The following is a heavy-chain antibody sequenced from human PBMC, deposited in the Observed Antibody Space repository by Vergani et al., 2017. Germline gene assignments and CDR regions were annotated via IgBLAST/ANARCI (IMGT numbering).Heavy chain of an antibody. CDR2: IHHSGDT. D-gene: IGHD3-10*01. CDR1: DSSIMTNPY. CDR3: ARHRGSGGFFPSSYFYGMDV. V-gene: IGHV4-38-2*01. J-gene: IGHJ6*02. Sequence: QVQLQESGPGLVKPSETLTLTCEVSDSSIMTNPYWGWFRPSPGKGLEWIGCIHHSGDTHYNSSLKSRVSISIVSSSKFSLSLTSVTAADTAIYYYARHRGSGGFFPSSYFYGMDVWGHGTTVTVSS.